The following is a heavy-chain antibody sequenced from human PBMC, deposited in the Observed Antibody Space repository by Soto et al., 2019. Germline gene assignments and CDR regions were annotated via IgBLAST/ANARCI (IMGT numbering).Heavy chain of an antibody. V-gene: IGHV3-74*01. D-gene: IGHD2-15*01. J-gene: IGHJ3*02. CDR1: GFTFSSYW. CDR2: INSDGSST. Sequence: EVQLVESGGGLVQPGGSLRLSCAASGFTFSSYWMHWVRQAPGKGLVWVSRINSDGSSTSYADSVKGRFTISRDNAKNTPYLQMNRAKAEDTAVYYCARGSVEYSNEAFDIWGQGTMVTVSS. CDR3: ARGSVEYSNEAFDI.